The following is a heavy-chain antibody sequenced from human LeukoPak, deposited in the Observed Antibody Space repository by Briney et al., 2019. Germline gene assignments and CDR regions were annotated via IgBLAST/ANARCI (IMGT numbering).Heavy chain of an antibody. CDR3: ARSAKGARRFDY. Sequence: SETLSLTCTLSGGSISSYYWSWIPQPPREGLEWIGYIYYSGGTNYNPSLKSRVTISVDTSKNQFSLKLSSVTTADTAVYYCARSAKGARRFDYWGQGTLVTVSS. CDR2: IYYSGGT. CDR1: GGSISSYY. V-gene: IGHV4-59*08. D-gene: IGHD1-1*01. J-gene: IGHJ4*02.